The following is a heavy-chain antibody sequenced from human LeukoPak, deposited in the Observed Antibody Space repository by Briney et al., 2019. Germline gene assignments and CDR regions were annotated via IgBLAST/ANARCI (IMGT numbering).Heavy chain of an antibody. D-gene: IGHD6-13*01. CDR1: GFTFSTYA. V-gene: IGHV3-23*01. Sequence: GRSLRLSCAASGFTFSTYAMTWVRQAPGKGLEWVSAISGSGGRTYYADSVKGRFTISRDNSKNTLNLQMNSLRADDTAVYYCAKDSGFAYSSSWYRVDAFDIWGQGTMVTVSS. J-gene: IGHJ3*02. CDR3: AKDSGFAYSSSWYRVDAFDI. CDR2: ISGSGGRT.